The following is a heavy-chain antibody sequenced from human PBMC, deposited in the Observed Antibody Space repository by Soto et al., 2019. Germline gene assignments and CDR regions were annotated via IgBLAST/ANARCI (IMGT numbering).Heavy chain of an antibody. J-gene: IGHJ6*02. V-gene: IGHV3-7*01. D-gene: IGHD4-4*01. Sequence: PGGSLRLSCAASGFTFSSYWMSWVRQAPGKGLEWVANIKQDGSEKYYVDSVKGRFTISRDNAKNSLYLQMNSLRAEDTAVYYCARGMVPYSIIHWRQLFMDVWGQGTTVTVSS. CDR2: IKQDGSEK. CDR1: GFTFSSYW. CDR3: ARGMVPYSIIHWRQLFMDV.